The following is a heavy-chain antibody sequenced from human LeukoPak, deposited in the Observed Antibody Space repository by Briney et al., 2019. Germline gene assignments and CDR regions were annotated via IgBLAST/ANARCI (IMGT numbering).Heavy chain of an antibody. Sequence: SETLSLTCTVSGGSISNSYYYWGWIRQPPGKGLEWIGNIYYSGSTYSNPSLKSRVTISVDKSKNQFSLKLSPVTAADTAVYYCASRSFERGLAARPRSGFDYWGQGTLVTVSS. J-gene: IGHJ4*02. D-gene: IGHD6-6*01. CDR2: IYYSGST. CDR1: GGSISNSYYY. V-gene: IGHV4-39*07. CDR3: ASRSFERGLAARPRSGFDY.